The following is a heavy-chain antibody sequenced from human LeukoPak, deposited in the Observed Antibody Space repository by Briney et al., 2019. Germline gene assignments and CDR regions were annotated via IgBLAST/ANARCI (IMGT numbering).Heavy chain of an antibody. J-gene: IGHJ4*02. CDR1: GFTFSSYA. Sequence: GGSLRLSCAASGFTFSSYAMSWVRQAPGKGLEWVSAISGSGGSTYYADSVKGRFTISRDNSKNTLYLQMNSLRSDDTAVYYCARDLGKYSGSYSARQYWGQGTLSPSPQ. CDR3: ARDLGKYSGSYSARQY. V-gene: IGHV3-23*01. D-gene: IGHD1-26*01. CDR2: ISGSGGST.